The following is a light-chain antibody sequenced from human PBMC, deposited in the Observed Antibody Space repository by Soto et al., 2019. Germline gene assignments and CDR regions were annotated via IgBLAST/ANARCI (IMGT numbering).Light chain of an antibody. CDR3: AAWHDSLNGPV. Sequence: QSVLTQPPSASGTPGQRVTISCSGSSSNIGGNPVNWYQQLPGTAPQLLIYNNNQRPSGVPDRFSGSKSGTSAPLAISGLQSEDEADYYCAAWHDSLNGPVFGGGTK. J-gene: IGLJ3*02. V-gene: IGLV1-44*01. CDR2: NNN. CDR1: SSNIGGNP.